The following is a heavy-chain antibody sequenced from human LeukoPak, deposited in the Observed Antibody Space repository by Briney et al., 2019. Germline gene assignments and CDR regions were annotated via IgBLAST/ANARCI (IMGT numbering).Heavy chain of an antibody. CDR2: ISPRGGGT. D-gene: IGHD7-27*01. Sequence: PGGTLRLSCAASGFTFRNYGMNWVRQAPGKGLGWLSGISPRGGGTYYADSVKGRFTISRDDSKNMLSLQMNSLRVEDTAVYYCARDLAWGAFDYWGQGALVTVSS. J-gene: IGHJ4*02. CDR3: ARDLAWGAFDY. V-gene: IGHV3-23*01. CDR1: GFTFRNYG.